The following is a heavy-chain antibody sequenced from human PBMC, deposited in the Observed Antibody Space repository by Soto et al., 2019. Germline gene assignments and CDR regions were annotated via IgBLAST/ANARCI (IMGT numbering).Heavy chain of an antibody. CDR1: GSSLSTSW. CDR2: IFFGDSDT. J-gene: IGHJ4*02. D-gene: IGHD3-3*01. Sequence: GESLKISCKGSGSSLSTSWIAWARQMPGKGLEWVGVIFFGDSDTRYGPSFQGQVTLSVDKSITTAYLQWNSLKTSDTAIYYCARHHRGFRYWDQGTPRAVSS. V-gene: IGHV5-51*01. CDR3: ARHHRGFRY.